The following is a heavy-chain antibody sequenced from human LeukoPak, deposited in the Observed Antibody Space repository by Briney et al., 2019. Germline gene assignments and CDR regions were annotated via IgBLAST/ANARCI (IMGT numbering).Heavy chain of an antibody. Sequence: GGSLRLSCAASGFSFTSYHMSWVRQAPGKGLECVAHISPDGRQEACVDSVKGQITASRDNAQNSVFLQMNSLRVEDTAMYYCARWRWLQSEFDLWGQGTLVTVSS. CDR1: GFSFTSYH. J-gene: IGHJ4*02. CDR2: ISPDGRQE. V-gene: IGHV3-7*01. D-gene: IGHD5-24*01. CDR3: ARWRWLQSEFDL.